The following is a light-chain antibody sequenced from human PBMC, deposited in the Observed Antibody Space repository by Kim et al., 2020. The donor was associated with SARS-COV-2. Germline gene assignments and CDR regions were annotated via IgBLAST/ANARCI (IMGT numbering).Light chain of an antibody. V-gene: IGKV1-27*01. CDR2: AAS. CDR1: QGISNY. Sequence: DIQMTQSPSSLSASVGDRVTITCRASQGISNYLAWYQHKPGKVPRLLIYAASSLQSGVPSRFSGSASGTDFTLTISSLQPEDVATYYCQKYNSVPYTFGQGTKLEIK. J-gene: IGKJ2*01. CDR3: QKYNSVPYT.